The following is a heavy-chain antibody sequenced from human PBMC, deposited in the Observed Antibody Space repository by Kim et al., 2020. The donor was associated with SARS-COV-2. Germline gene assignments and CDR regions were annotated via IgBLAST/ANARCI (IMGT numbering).Heavy chain of an antibody. J-gene: IGHJ6*02. CDR2: IWYDGSNK. Sequence: GGSLRLSCAASGFTFSSYGMHWVRQAPGKGLEWVAVIWYDGSNKYYADSVKGRFTISRDNSKNTLYLQMNSLRAEDTAVYYCARDIGRYDYVWGSYRSHYYGMGVGAKGPRSPSP. V-gene: IGHV3-33*01. CDR3: ARDIGRYDYVWGSYRSHYYGMGV. D-gene: IGHD3-16*02. CDR1: GFTFSSYG.